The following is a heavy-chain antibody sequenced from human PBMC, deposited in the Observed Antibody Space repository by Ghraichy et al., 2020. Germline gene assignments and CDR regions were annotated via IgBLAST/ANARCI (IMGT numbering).Heavy chain of an antibody. CDR2: INSDGSST. D-gene: IGHD3-22*01. CDR3: ARDHLQYYYDSSGYYQDY. CDR1: GFTFSSYW. J-gene: IGHJ4*02. Sequence: GGSLRLSCAASGFTFSSYWMHWVRQAPGKGLVWVSRINSDGSSTSYADSVKGRFTISRDNAKNTLYLQMNSLRAEDTAVYYCARDHLQYYYDSSGYYQDYWGQGTLVTVSS. V-gene: IGHV3-74*01.